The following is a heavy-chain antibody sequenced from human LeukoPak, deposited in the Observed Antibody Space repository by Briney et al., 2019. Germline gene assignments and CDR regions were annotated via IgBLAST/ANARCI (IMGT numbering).Heavy chain of an antibody. CDR3: ARLMYYYDRSGSDGY. CDR1: GFTSSSYS. CDR2: ISSSSSTI. Sequence: GGSLRLSCAASGFTSSSYSMNCVRHGPRKGLEWGSYISSSSSTIYYADSVKGRFTISRDNAKNSLYLQMNSLRAEDTAVYYCARLMYYYDRSGSDGYWGQGTLVTVSS. J-gene: IGHJ4*02. D-gene: IGHD3-22*01. V-gene: IGHV3-48*01.